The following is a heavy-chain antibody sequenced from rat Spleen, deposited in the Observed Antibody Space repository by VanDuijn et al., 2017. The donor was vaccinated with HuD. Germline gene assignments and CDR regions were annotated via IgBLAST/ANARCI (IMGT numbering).Heavy chain of an antibody. J-gene: IGHJ4*01. V-gene: IGHV3-3*01. Sequence: VQLQESGPGLVNPSQSLPLTCSVTGYSITSNYWGWIRKFPGNKLEWMGYINSAGSTNYNPSLKSRISITRDTSKNQFFLQVNSVTTEDTATYYCARSTEGIVTLMDAWGQGASVTVAS. CDR1: GYSITSNY. D-gene: IGHD1-11*01. CDR2: INSAGST. CDR3: ARSTEGIVTLMDA.